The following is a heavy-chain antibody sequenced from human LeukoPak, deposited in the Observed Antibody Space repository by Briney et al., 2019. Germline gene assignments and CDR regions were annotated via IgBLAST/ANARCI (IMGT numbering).Heavy chain of an antibody. CDR2: IYTSGST. Sequence: PSETLSLTCAVSGGSFSSYYWSWIRQAAGKGLEWIGRIYTSGSTNYNPSLKSRVTMSIDTSKNQFSLKLSSVTAADTAVYYCARGGEWELLMGGFDYWGQGTLVTVSS. CDR3: ARGGEWELLMGGFDY. CDR1: GGSFSSYY. D-gene: IGHD1-26*01. J-gene: IGHJ4*02. V-gene: IGHV4-4*07.